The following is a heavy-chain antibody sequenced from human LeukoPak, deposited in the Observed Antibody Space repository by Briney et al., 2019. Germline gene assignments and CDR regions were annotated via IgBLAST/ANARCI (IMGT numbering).Heavy chain of an antibody. V-gene: IGHV4-61*01. CDR1: GGSVSSGSYY. J-gene: IGHJ4*02. D-gene: IGHD2-15*01. CDR2: IYYSGST. CDR3: CMKGYCSGGSCYDY. Sequence: SETLSLTGTVSGGSVSSGSYYWSWIRQPPGKGLEWIGYIYYSGSTNYNPSLKSRVTISVDTSKNQFSLKLSSVTAADTAVYYCCMKGYCSGGSCYDYWGQGTLVTVSS.